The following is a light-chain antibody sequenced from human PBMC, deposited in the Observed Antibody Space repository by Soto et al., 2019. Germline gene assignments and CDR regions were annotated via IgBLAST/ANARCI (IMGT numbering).Light chain of an antibody. J-gene: IGLJ2*01. Sequence: QLVLTQSPSASASLGASVKLTCTLSSGHSSYAIAWHQQEPEKVPRYLMKLNSDGSHSKGDGIPDRFSGSSSGAERYLTISSLQSEDEADYYCQTWGTGIQVFGGGTKLTVL. CDR1: SGHSSYA. V-gene: IGLV4-69*01. CDR3: QTWGTGIQV. CDR2: LNSDGSH.